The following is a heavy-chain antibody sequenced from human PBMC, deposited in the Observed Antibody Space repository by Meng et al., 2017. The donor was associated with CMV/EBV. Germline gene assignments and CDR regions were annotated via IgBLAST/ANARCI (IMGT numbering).Heavy chain of an antibody. J-gene: IGHJ4*02. Sequence: ESLKISCAASGFTVSSNYMSWVRQAPGKGLEWIGEINHSGSTNYNPSLKSRVTISVDTSKNQFSLKLSSVTAADTAVYYCASSTVVTDLDYWGQGTLVTVSS. CDR1: GFTVSSNY. CDR2: INHSGST. CDR3: ASSTVVTDLDY. D-gene: IGHD4-23*01. V-gene: IGHV4-34*01.